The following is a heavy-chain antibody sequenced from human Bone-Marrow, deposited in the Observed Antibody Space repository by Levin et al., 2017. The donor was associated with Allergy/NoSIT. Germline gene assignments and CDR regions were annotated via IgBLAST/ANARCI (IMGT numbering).Heavy chain of an antibody. Sequence: GGSLRLSCAGSGFIFSHFGIHWVRQAPGKGLEWVALMAFDGSDKYYADSVKGRFTMSRDNSKSAVYLQMNSLRAEDTAVYYCERDRSYSPGSGFRGAGNFHHWGQGTLVTVSS. CDR1: GFIFSHFG. CDR3: ERDRSYSPGSGFRGAGNFHH. D-gene: IGHD3-10*01. J-gene: IGHJ1*01. V-gene: IGHV3-30-3*01. CDR2: MAFDGSDK.